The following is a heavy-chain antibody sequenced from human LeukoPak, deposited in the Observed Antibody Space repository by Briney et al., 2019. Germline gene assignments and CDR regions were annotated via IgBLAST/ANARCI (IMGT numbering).Heavy chain of an antibody. V-gene: IGHV3-21*01. D-gene: IGHD6-6*01. CDR1: GFTFSSYS. Sequence: GGSLRLSCAASGFTFSSYSRNWVRQAPGKGLEWVSSISSSSSYIYYADSVKGRFTISRDNAKNSLYLQMNSLRAEDTAVYYCARGPPSSSTNYYFDYWGQGTLVTVSS. J-gene: IGHJ4*02. CDR2: ISSSSSYI. CDR3: ARGPPSSSTNYYFDY.